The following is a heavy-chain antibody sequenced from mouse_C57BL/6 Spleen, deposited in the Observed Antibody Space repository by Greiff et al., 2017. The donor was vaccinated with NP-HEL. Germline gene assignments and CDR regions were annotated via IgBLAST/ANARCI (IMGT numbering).Heavy chain of an antibody. CDR1: GFTFSSYG. D-gene: IGHD1-1*02. CDR3: AKQYYGYAMDY. Sequence: DVHLVESGGDLVKPGGSLKLSCAASGFTFSSYGMSWVRQTPDKRLEWVATISSGGSYTYYPDSVKGRFTISRDNAKNTLYLQMSSLKSEDTAMYYCAKQYYGYAMDYWGQGTSVTVSS. CDR2: ISSGGSYT. V-gene: IGHV5-6*01. J-gene: IGHJ4*01.